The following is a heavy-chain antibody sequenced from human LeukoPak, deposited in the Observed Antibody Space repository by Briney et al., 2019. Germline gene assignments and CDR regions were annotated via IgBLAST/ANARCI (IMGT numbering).Heavy chain of an antibody. CDR3: ARVGSTSWYLDY. V-gene: IGHV3-7*01. J-gene: IGHJ4*02. CDR2: IRQDGSEN. Sequence: GGSLRLSCAASGFSFTTYWMGWVRQAPGKGLEWLANIRQDGSENYYVDSVKGRFTFSRDNARNSLYLQLNSLRAEDTAVYYCARVGSTSWYLDYWGQGTLVTVSS. CDR1: GFSFTTYW. D-gene: IGHD2-2*01.